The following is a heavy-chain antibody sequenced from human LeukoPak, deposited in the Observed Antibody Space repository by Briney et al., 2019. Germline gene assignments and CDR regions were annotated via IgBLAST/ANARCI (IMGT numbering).Heavy chain of an antibody. CDR2: ISGSGGST. CDR3: ARSVPDYTRFDY. Sequence: GGSLRLSCAASGFTFGTYAMSWVRQAPGKGLEWISAISGSGGSTYYADSVKGRFTISRDNSKNTLYLQMNSLRAEDTALYYCARSVPDYTRFDYWGQGALVTVSS. V-gene: IGHV3-23*01. CDR1: GFTFGTYA. J-gene: IGHJ4*02. D-gene: IGHD4-11*01.